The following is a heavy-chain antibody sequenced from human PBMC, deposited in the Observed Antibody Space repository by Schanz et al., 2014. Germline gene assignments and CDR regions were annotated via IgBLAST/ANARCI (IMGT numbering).Heavy chain of an antibody. Sequence: QLQLQESGPGLVKPSETLSLTCTVSGGSISSSSYYWGWIRQPPGKGLEWIGSIYYSGSTYYNPSLKSRFPISADTPKNQSSRKLSSVTAADTAVYYCARHSGYYYYYGMDVWGQGTTVTVSS. V-gene: IGHV4-39*01. CDR3: ARHSGYYYYYGMDV. CDR2: IYYSGST. CDR1: GGSISSSSYY. J-gene: IGHJ6*02.